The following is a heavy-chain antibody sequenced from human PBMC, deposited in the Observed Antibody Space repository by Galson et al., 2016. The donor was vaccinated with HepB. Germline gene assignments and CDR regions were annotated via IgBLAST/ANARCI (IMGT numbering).Heavy chain of an antibody. Sequence: SLRLSCAASGFSFSSYSLHWVRQAPGKGLEWVASISATGYYIFYADSVKGRFTISRDSANNSQSLQMNSLRVEDTALYFCARATTESIYVHFDYWGHGTLVSVSS. CDR3: ARATTESIYVHFDY. CDR1: GFSFSSYS. CDR2: ISATGYYI. J-gene: IGHJ4*01. D-gene: IGHD3-3*01. V-gene: IGHV3-21*01.